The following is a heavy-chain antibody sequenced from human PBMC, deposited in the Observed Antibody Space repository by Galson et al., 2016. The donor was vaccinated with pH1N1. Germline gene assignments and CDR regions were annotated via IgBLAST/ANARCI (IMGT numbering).Heavy chain of an antibody. J-gene: IGHJ6*02. V-gene: IGHV1-24*01. CDR2: FDPEDGET. Sequence: SVKVSCKVSGYTLTELSMHWVRQAPGKGLEWMGGFDPEDGETIYAQKFQGRVTMTEDTSTDTAYMELSSLRSEDTAGYYCATGRAAGYGMDVWGQGTTVIVSS. D-gene: IGHD6-13*01. CDR3: ATGRAAGYGMDV. CDR1: GYTLTELS.